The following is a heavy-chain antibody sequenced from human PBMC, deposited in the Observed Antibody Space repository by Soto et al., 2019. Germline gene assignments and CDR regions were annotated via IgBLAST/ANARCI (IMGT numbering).Heavy chain of an antibody. Sequence: KSSETLSLTCTVSGGSISSSSYYWGWIRQPPGKGLEWIGSIYYSGSTYYNPSLKSRVTISVDTSKNQFSLKLSSVTAADTAVYYCARPPHQFWFDPWGQGTLVTVSS. CDR1: GGSISSSSYY. CDR2: IYYSGST. D-gene: IGHD2-2*01. V-gene: IGHV4-39*01. CDR3: ARPPHQFWFDP. J-gene: IGHJ5*02.